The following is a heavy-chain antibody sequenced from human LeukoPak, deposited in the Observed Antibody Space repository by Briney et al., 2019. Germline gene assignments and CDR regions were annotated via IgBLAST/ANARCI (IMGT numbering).Heavy chain of an antibody. V-gene: IGHV3-33*01. CDR1: GFSFSSYG. Sequence: PGGSLRLSCAASGFSFSSYGMHGVRQAPGKGLEWVSIIWSNGNTKYYADSVKGRFSISRDNSKNTLYLQMNSLRAEDSAVYYCAREGSPDYGYGLDVWGQGTTVTVSS. CDR3: AREGSPDYGYGLDV. CDR2: IWSNGNTK. J-gene: IGHJ6*02.